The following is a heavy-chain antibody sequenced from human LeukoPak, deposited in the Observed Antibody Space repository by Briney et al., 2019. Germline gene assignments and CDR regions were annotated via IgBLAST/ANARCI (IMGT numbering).Heavy chain of an antibody. CDR3: ARGREEDSSGYYYGFDY. CDR2: IIPIFGIA. V-gene: IGHV1-69*04. J-gene: IGHJ4*02. D-gene: IGHD3-22*01. Sequence: SVKVSFKASGGTFSSYAISWVRQAPGQGLEWMGRIIPIFGIANYAQKFQGRVTITADKSTSTAYMELSSLRSEDTAVYYCARGREEDSSGYYYGFDYWGQGTLVTVSS. CDR1: GGTFSSYA.